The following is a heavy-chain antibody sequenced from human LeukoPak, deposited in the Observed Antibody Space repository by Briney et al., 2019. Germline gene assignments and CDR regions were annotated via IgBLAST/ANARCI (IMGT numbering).Heavy chain of an antibody. CDR2: IYSGGST. Sequence: PGGSLRLSCAASGFTVSSNYMSWVRQAPGKGLEWVSVIYSGGSTYYADSVKGRFTISRDNSKNTLYLQMNSLRAEDTAVYYCATGGDCSSTSCYISLYLYWSQGTLVTVSS. V-gene: IGHV3-53*01. CDR1: GFTVSSNY. D-gene: IGHD2-2*02. CDR3: ATGGDCSSTSCYISLYLY. J-gene: IGHJ4*02.